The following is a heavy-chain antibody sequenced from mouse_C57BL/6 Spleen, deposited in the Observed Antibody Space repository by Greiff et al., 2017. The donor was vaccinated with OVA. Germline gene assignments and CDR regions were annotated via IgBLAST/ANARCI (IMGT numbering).Heavy chain of an antibody. D-gene: IGHD2-4*01. V-gene: IGHV5-17*01. CDR3: ARGYDYDWFAY. Sequence: EVMLVESGGGLVTPGGSLTLSCAASGFTFSDYGMHWVRQAPEKGLEWVAYISSGSSTIYYAAPVKGRFTISRDTAKNTLFLQMTSLRSEDTAMYYCARGYDYDWFAYWGQGTLVTVSA. CDR1: GFTFSDYG. CDR2: ISSGSSTI. J-gene: IGHJ3*01.